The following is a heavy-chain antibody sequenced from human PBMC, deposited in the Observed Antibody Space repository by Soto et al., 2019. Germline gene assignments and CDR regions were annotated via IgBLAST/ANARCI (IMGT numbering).Heavy chain of an antibody. J-gene: IGHJ6*02. CDR3: ARAGLLTESYYCGINV. CDR1: RGSISSSNW. Sequence: PSETLSLTCAVCRGSISSSNWWSWVRQPPGKGLAWIGEIYHSGSTNYNPSLKSRVTISVDKSKNQFSLKLSSVTASVTAVYYCARAGLLTESYYCGINVWGEGTTVSVSS. CDR2: IYHSGST. D-gene: IGHD3-9*01. V-gene: IGHV4-4*02.